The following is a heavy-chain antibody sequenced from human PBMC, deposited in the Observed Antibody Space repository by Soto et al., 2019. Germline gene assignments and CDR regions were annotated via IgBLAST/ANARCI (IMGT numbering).Heavy chain of an antibody. V-gene: IGHV4-31*03. J-gene: IGHJ4*02. D-gene: IGHD3-10*01. CDR2: IYYSGST. Sequence: QVQLQESGPGLVKPSQTLSLTCTVSGGSISSGGYYWSWIRQHPGKGLEGIGYIYYSGSTYYNPSLKSRVTISVDTSKNQFSLKLSSVTAADTAVYYCARVTVVRGVLGFDYWGQGTLVTVSS. CDR3: ARVTVVRGVLGFDY. CDR1: GGSISSGGYY.